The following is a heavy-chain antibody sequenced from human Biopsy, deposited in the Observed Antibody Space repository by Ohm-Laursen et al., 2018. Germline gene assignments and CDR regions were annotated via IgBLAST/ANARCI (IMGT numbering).Heavy chain of an antibody. CDR1: GFTFSTYW. CDR3: TRDTTYYAGTTYYDALDV. D-gene: IGHD2/OR15-2a*01. Sequence: SLRLSCAASGFTFSTYWMTWVRQPPGTGLEWVANIKRDGSQSNHADSVKGRFTISRDNAKNSLYLQMNSLRAEDTAVYYCTRDTTYYAGTTYYDALDVWGQGTTVTVSS. V-gene: IGHV3-7*01. CDR2: IKRDGSQS. J-gene: IGHJ3*01.